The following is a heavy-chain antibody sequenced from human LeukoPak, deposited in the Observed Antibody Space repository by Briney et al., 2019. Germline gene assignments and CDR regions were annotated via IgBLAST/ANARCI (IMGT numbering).Heavy chain of an antibody. V-gene: IGHV1-69*04. CDR2: IIPILGIA. J-gene: IGHJ6*02. Sequence: GGSLRLSCSASGFTFSSYAISWVRQAPGQGLEWMGRIIPILGIANYAQKFQGRVTITADKSTSTAYMELSSLRSEDTAVYYCARGVYYYDSTIDYYYYYGMDVWGQGTTVTVSS. D-gene: IGHD3-22*01. CDR3: ARGVYYYDSTIDYYYYYGMDV. CDR1: GFTFSSYA.